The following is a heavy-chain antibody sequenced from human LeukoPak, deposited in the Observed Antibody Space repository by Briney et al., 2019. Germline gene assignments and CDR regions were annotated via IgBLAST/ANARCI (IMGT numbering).Heavy chain of an antibody. D-gene: IGHD3-22*01. V-gene: IGHV3-48*03. CDR3: ARANSYYYDHYGY. CDR1: GFTFSSYE. J-gene: IGHJ4*02. CDR2: ISSSGSTI. Sequence: GGSLRLSCAASGFTFSSYEMNWVRQAPGKGLEWVSYISSSGSTIYYADSVKGRFTISRDNAKNSLYLQMNSLSAEDTAVYYCARANSYYYDHYGYWGQGTLVTVSS.